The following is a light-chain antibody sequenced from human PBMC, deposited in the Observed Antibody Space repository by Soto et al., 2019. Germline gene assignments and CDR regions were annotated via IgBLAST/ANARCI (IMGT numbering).Light chain of an antibody. V-gene: IGLV1-40*01. CDR3: QSYDSSLSGLV. CDR1: SSNIGAGYD. J-gene: IGLJ1*01. CDR2: GNS. Sequence: QSVLTQRPSVSGAPGQRVTISCTGSSSNIGAGYDVHWYQQLPGTAPKLLIYGNSNRPSGVPDRFSGSKSGTSASLAITGLQAEDEAVYYCQSYDSSLSGLVFGTGTKVTVL.